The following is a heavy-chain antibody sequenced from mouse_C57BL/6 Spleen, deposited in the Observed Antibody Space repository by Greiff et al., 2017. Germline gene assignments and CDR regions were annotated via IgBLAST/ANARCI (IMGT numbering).Heavy chain of an antibody. Sequence: DVKLQESGPGLVKPSQSLSLTCSVTGYSITSGYYWNWIRQFPGNKLEWMGYISYDGSNNYNPSLKNRISITRDTSKNQIFLKLNSVTTEDTATYYGARGTWVDCWGQGTTVTVST. J-gene: IGHJ4*01. CDR3: ARGTWVDC. V-gene: IGHV3-6*01. CDR2: ISYDGSN. CDR1: GYSITSGYY.